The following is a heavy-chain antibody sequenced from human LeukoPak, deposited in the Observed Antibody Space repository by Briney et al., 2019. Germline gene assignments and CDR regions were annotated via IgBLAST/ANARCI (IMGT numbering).Heavy chain of an antibody. CDR1: GGSFIGYY. J-gene: IGHJ4*02. CDR2: INHSGST. CDR3: ARVVPYYYDSSGYNDY. V-gene: IGHV4-34*01. D-gene: IGHD3-22*01. Sequence: SETLSLTCAVSGGSFIGYYWSWIRQPPGKGLEWIGEINHSGSTNYNPSLKSRATISVDTSKNQFSLKLSSVTAADTAVYYCARVVPYYYDSSGYNDYWGQGTLVTVSS.